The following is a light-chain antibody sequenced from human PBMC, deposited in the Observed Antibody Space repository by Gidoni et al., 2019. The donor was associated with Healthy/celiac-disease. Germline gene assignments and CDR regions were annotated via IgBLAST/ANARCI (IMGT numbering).Light chain of an antibody. CDR2: GAS. CDR1: QSVSSSY. V-gene: IGKV3-20*01. Sequence: EIVLTQSPGTRSLSPGERATLSCRASQSVSSSYLAWYQQKPGQAPRLLIYGASSRATGIPDRCSGSGSGTDFTLTISRLEPEEFAVYYCQQYGSSPWTFGQGTKVEIK. CDR3: QQYGSSPWT. J-gene: IGKJ1*01.